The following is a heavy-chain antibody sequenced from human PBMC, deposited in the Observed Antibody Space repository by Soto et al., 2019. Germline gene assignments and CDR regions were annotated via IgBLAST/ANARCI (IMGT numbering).Heavy chain of an antibody. V-gene: IGHV4-34*01. Sequence: SETLSLTCAVYGGSFSGYYWSWIRQPPGKGLEWIGEINHSGSTNYNPSLKSRVTISVDTSKNQFSLKLSSVTAADTAVYYCARAPGLLGITMVRGVISDAFDIWGQGTMVS. CDR2: INHSGST. CDR1: GGSFSGYY. J-gene: IGHJ3*02. CDR3: ARAPGLLGITMVRGVISDAFDI. D-gene: IGHD3-10*01.